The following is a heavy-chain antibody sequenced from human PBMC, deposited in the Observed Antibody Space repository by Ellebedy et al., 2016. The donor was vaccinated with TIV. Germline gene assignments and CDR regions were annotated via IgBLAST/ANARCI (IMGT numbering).Heavy chain of an antibody. CDR3: AKDLSVTTTPDY. CDR2: ISYDGYAQ. Sequence: GESLKISXAASGFTFSRNGIHWVRQAPGKGLEWVAAISYDGYAQYYADSVKGRFTISRDNSKNTLYLQMNSLRVEDTAVYFCAKDLSVTTTPDYWGQGTLVTVSS. J-gene: IGHJ4*02. V-gene: IGHV3-30*18. D-gene: IGHD4-17*01. CDR1: GFTFSRNG.